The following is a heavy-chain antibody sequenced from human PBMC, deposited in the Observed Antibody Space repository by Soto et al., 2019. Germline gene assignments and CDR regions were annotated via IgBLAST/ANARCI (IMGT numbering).Heavy chain of an antibody. D-gene: IGHD2-2*01. Sequence: GAPVTVSCKVSGYTLTELSMHWVRQPPGKGLGRRVGVDPEDAETNYTQKFHGRVTMTEDTTTDTAYMELSSLSTEDTAIYYCATDLNPLIVAVPAGTAASFDIWGQGTMVIVSS. CDR2: VDPEDAET. CDR1: GYTLTELS. J-gene: IGHJ3*02. CDR3: ATDLNPLIVAVPAGTAASFDI. V-gene: IGHV1-24*01.